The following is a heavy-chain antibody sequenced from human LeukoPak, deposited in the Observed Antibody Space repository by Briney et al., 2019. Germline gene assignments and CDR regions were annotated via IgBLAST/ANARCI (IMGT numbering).Heavy chain of an antibody. V-gene: IGHV3-23*01. CDR1: GFTFSSFT. CDR2: YNGGNDGT. Sequence: QPGGSLRLSCAASGFTFSSFTMSWVRQAPEKGLEWLSVYNGGNDGTYYADSVKGRFTISRDNSKNTLYLQLNSLRTEDTAVYYCAKAYGITGTTYWYFDLWGRGTLVTVSS. CDR3: AKAYGITGTTYWYFDL. J-gene: IGHJ2*01. D-gene: IGHD1-7*01.